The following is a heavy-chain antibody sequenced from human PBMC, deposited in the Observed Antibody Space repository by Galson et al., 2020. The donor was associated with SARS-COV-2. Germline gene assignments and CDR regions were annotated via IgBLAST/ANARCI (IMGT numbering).Heavy chain of an antibody. CDR3: ASRARPIVTTVGGLKN. Sequence: GGSLRLSCAASGFTISSYEMNWVRQAPGKGLEWVSYISSSGSTIYYADSVKGRFTISRDNAKNSLYLQMNSLRAEDTAVYYCASRARPIVTTVGGLKNWGQGTLVIVSS. V-gene: IGHV3-48*03. CDR1: GFTISSYE. D-gene: IGHD3-16*01. CDR2: ISSSGSTI. J-gene: IGHJ4*02.